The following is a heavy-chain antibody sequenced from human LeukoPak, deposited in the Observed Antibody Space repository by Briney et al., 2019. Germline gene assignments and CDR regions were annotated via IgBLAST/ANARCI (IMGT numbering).Heavy chain of an antibody. CDR3: AREAGDTALAQAHFDS. V-gene: IGHV4-34*01. CDR2: IHHSGST. D-gene: IGHD5-18*01. Sequence: PSETLSLTCAVYGGSFRGYYWSWIRQPPGKGLEWIGEIHHSGSTNYNPSLKSRVIMSVDTSKNQFSLKLSSVAAADTAVYYCAREAGDTALAQAHFDSWGQGTLVTVSS. CDR1: GGSFRGYY. J-gene: IGHJ4*02.